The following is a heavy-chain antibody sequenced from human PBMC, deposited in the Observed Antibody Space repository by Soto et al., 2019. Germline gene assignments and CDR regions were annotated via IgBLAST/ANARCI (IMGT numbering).Heavy chain of an antibody. J-gene: IGHJ4*02. D-gene: IGHD1-26*01. V-gene: IGHV3-23*01. CDR1: ELPFDSYV. CDR3: ARAPVGSTGICDY. CDR2: ISGSGSST. Sequence: EVRLLESGGGLVQPGGTLSLSCAASELPFDSYVMSWVRQTPGQGLEWVSSISGSGSSTYYADSVKGRCTSSRDNSKNTRYRQMSSLRVDDTAVDDCARAPVGSTGICDYWGEGTLVTVSS.